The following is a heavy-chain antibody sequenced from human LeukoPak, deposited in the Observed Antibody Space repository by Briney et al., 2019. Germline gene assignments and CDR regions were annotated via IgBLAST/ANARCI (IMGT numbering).Heavy chain of an antibody. V-gene: IGHV3-30*02. J-gene: IGHJ3*02. CDR2: IRYDGSNK. CDR1: GFTFSSYG. CDR3: ARRGAATDAFDI. Sequence: GGSLRLSCAASGFTFSSYGMHWVRQAPGKGLEWVAFIRYDGSNKYYADSVKGRFTISRDNSKNTLYLQMNSLRAEDTAVYYCARRGAATDAFDIWGQGTMVTVSS. D-gene: IGHD1-26*01.